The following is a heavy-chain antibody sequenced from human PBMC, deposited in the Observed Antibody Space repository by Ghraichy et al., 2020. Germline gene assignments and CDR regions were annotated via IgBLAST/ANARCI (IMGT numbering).Heavy chain of an antibody. Sequence: GGSLRLSCAASGFTFSTYSMNWVRQAPGKGLEWVAVISHDGSSKYNADSVKGRFTISRDNSKNTLYLQMNSLRAEDTAVYYCARDIKSSYWSYYYYAMDVWGHGTTVTVSS. CDR2: ISHDGSSK. CDR3: ARDIKSSYWSYYYYAMDV. J-gene: IGHJ6*02. V-gene: IGHV3-30-3*01. D-gene: IGHD6-19*01. CDR1: GFTFSTYS.